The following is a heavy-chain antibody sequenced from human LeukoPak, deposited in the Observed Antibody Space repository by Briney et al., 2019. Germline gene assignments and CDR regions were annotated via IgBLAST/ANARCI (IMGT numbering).Heavy chain of an antibody. CDR3: AELGITMIGGV. J-gene: IGHJ6*04. CDR2: ISSSSSYI. V-gene: IGHV3-21*01. D-gene: IGHD3-10*02. CDR1: GFTFSSYS. Sequence: PGGSLRLSCAASGFTFSSYSMSWVRQAPGKGLEWVSSISSSSSYIYYADSVKGRFTISRDSAKNSLCLQMNSLRAEDTAVYYCAELGITMIGGVWGKGTTVTISS.